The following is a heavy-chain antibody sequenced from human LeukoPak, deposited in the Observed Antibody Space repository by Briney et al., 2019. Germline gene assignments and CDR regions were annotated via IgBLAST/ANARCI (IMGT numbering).Heavy chain of an antibody. Sequence: PGGSLRLSCAASGLTFSDYGMSWVRQAPGKGLELVSGISDIGGNRKHADSVKGRFSVSRDNSKNTLYLQMKSLGAEDTAVYYCAKIGRMYDFWTGYYEEEVDYMDVWGKGTTVTVSS. CDR1: GLTFSDYG. CDR3: AKIGRMYDFWTGYYEEEVDYMDV. J-gene: IGHJ6*03. D-gene: IGHD3-3*01. CDR2: ISDIGGNR. V-gene: IGHV3-23*01.